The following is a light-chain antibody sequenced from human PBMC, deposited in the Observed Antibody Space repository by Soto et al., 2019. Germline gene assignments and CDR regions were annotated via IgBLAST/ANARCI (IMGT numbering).Light chain of an antibody. CDR2: GNS. CDR1: SSNIGAGYD. CDR3: QSYDSSLSGYV. Sequence: QAVVTQPPSVSGAPGQRVTISCTGSSSNIGAGYDVHWYQQLPGTAAKLLIYGNSHRPSGVPDRFSGSKSGTSASLAITGLQAEDEADYYCQSYDSSLSGYVFGTGTQLTVL. V-gene: IGLV1-40*01. J-gene: IGLJ1*01.